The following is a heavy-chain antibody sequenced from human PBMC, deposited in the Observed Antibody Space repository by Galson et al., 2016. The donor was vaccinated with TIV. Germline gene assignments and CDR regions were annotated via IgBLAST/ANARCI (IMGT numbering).Heavy chain of an antibody. J-gene: IGHJ4*02. D-gene: IGHD6-19*01. CDR1: GFTFRSYT. CDR3: VRAGSGWYELDY. Sequence: SLRLSCAASGFTFRSYTMNWVRQAPGKGLEWVSAITTTVPNTYYADSLKGRFTISRDNAKNSLFLQMNSLRVEDTGVYYCVRAGSGWYELDYWGQGTLVNVSS. V-gene: IGHV3-21*01. CDR2: ITTTVPNT.